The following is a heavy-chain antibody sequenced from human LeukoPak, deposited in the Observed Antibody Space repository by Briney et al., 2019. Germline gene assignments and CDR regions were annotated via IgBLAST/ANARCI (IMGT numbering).Heavy chain of an antibody. CDR1: GFTVSSNY. D-gene: IGHD6-19*01. CDR2: IYRGGNT. J-gene: IGHJ4*02. V-gene: IGHV3-66*01. CDR3: ARAPSGWYFDS. Sequence: EGSLRLSCAASGFTVSSNYMSWVRQAPGKGLEWVSAIYRGGNTYYGDSVKGRFTISRDNSKNTLYLQMNSLRAEDTALYYCARAPSGWYFDSWGQGTLVTVST.